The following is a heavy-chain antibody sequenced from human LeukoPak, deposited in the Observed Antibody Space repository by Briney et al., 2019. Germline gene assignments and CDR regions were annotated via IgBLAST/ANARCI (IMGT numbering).Heavy chain of an antibody. CDR2: IYYSGST. CDR1: GGSISSSSYY. J-gene: IGHJ5*02. CDR3: ARFLGYYYGSGSYGRRGYNWFDP. D-gene: IGHD3-10*01. Sequence: SETLSLTCTVSGGSISSSSYYWGWIRQPPGKGLEWIGSIYYSGSTYYNPSLKSRVTISVDTSKNQFSLKLSSVTAADTAVYYCARFLGYYYGSGSYGRRGYNWFDPWGQGTLVTVSS. V-gene: IGHV4-39*07.